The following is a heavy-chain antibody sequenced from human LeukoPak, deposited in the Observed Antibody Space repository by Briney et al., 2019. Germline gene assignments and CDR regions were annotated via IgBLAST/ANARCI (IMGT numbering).Heavy chain of an antibody. V-gene: IGHV3-64D*06. D-gene: IGHD6-6*01. Sequence: GRSLRLSCSASGFTFNRFYLHWVRQAPGKGLEFVSHISSNGATTYYADSVKGRFAISRDNSKNTLYLQMSSLRADDTAVYYCVKDRSIAAPNNDFFDSWGQGALVTVSS. CDR2: ISSNGATT. CDR1: GFTFNRFY. CDR3: VKDRSIAAPNNDFFDS. J-gene: IGHJ4*02.